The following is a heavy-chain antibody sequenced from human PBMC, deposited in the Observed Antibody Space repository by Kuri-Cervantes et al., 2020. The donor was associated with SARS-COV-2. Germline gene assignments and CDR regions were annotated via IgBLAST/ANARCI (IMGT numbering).Heavy chain of an antibody. Sequence: ASVKVSCKASGYTFTSYAMHWVRQAPGQRLEWMGWSNAGNGNTKYSQEFQGRVTITRDTSTSTAYMELRSLRSDDTAVYYCARVLWELPGAFDYWGQGTLVTVSS. J-gene: IGHJ4*02. D-gene: IGHD1-26*01. CDR1: GYTFTSYA. V-gene: IGHV1-3*02. CDR2: SNAGNGNT. CDR3: ARVLWELPGAFDY.